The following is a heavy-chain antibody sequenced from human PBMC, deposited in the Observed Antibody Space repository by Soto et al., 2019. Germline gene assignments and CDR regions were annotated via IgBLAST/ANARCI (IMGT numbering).Heavy chain of an antibody. CDR3: ASEGYCSGSSCYATSYLPRDY. CDR2: IIPILGIA. CDR1: GGTFSSYT. Sequence: SVKVSCKTSGGTFSSYTISWVRQAPGQGIEWMGRIIPILGIANYAQKFQGRVTITADKSTSTAYMELSSLRSEDTAVYYCASEGYCSGSSCYATSYLPRDYWGQGTLVTVSS. V-gene: IGHV1-69*02. J-gene: IGHJ4*02. D-gene: IGHD2-15*01.